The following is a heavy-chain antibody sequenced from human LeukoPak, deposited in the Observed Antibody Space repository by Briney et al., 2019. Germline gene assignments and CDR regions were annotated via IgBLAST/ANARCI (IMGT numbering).Heavy chain of an antibody. Sequence: SETLSLTCTVSGGSLSSSSYYWGWLRQPPGTGLEWIGSIYYSGSTYYNPSLKSRVTISVDTSKSQFSLKLSSVTAADTAVYYCARRSYGTEYFQHWGQGTLVTVSS. CDR2: IYYSGST. J-gene: IGHJ1*01. V-gene: IGHV4-39*01. CDR1: GGSLSSSSYY. CDR3: ARRSYGTEYFQH. D-gene: IGHD3-10*01.